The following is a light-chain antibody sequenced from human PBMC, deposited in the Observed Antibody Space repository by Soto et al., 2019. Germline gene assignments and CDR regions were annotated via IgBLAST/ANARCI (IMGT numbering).Light chain of an antibody. J-gene: IGKJ1*01. Sequence: QLTLSPSALSASVGDRVTITCRGSQGVSKYLNWYQQRPGRAPMLLIYATFNLQHGVPSRFSGNGSGAVFTLTIASLQPEDLTTYYCQQNYSSPWTFGQGTKV. V-gene: IGKV1-39*01. CDR1: QGVSKY. CDR2: ATF. CDR3: QQNYSSPWT.